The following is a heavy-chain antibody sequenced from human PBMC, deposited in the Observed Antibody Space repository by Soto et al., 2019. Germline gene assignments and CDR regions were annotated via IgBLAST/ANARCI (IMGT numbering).Heavy chain of an antibody. D-gene: IGHD2-2*01. CDR2: INHSGST. Sequence: SETLSLTCAVYGGSFSGYYWSWIRQPPGKGLEWIGEINHSGSTNYNPSLKSRVTISVDTSKNQFSLKLSSVTAADTAVYYCARGGPQKHDIVVVPLYYYYMDVWGKGTTVTVSS. V-gene: IGHV4-34*01. CDR3: ARGGPQKHDIVVVPLYYYYMDV. J-gene: IGHJ6*03. CDR1: GGSFSGYY.